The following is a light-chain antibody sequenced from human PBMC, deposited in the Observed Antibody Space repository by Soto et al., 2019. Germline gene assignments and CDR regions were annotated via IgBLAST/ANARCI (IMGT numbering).Light chain of an antibody. V-gene: IGKV3-20*01. CDR1: QSVSSY. J-gene: IGKJ1*01. CDR3: QQYGSSPRT. Sequence: EIVLTQSPGTLPLSPGERATLSCRASQSVSSYLAWYQQKPGQAPRLFIYGASSRATGIPDRFSGSGSGTDFTLTISRLEPEDFAVYYCQQYGSSPRTFGQGTKVEIK. CDR2: GAS.